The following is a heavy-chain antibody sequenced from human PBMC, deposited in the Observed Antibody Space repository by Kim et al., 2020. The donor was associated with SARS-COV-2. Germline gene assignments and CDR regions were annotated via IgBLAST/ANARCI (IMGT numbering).Heavy chain of an antibody. J-gene: IGHJ4*01. Sequence: GGSLRLSCAASGFIFSTYGMSWVRQAPGKGLEWVSGISGSGSSTYYADSVRGRFTISRDNSKNTLYLQMDSLRAEDRAVYHCAKATDNWNYENYFDYWG. D-gene: IGHD1-7*01. CDR1: GFIFSTYG. CDR2: ISGSGSST. V-gene: IGHV3-23*01. CDR3: AKATDNWNYENYFDY.